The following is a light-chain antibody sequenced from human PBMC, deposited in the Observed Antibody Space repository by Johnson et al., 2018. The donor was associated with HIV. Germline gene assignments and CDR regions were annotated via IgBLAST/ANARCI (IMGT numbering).Light chain of an antibody. V-gene: IGLV1-51*02. CDR2: ENN. Sequence: QSVLTQPPSVSAAPGQKVTISCSGSSSNIGNNYVSWYQQLPGTAPKLLIYENNKRPSGIPDRFSGSKSGTLATLGITGLQTGDEADYYCGTWDSSLSAGGGFGTGTKVTVL. J-gene: IGLJ1*01. CDR1: SSNIGNNY. CDR3: GTWDSSLSAGGG.